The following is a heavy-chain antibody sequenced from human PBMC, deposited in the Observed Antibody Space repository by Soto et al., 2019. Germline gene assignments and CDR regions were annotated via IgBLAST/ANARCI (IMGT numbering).Heavy chain of an antibody. J-gene: IGHJ5*02. V-gene: IGHV4-39*01. CDR2: IYFTGNT. CDR3: AGQTFTIAAASYGRSNWFDP. CDR1: GGSITSSSHF. D-gene: IGHD6-25*01. Sequence: PSETLSLTCTVSGGSITSSSHFWGWVRQPPXKGLEWIGTIYFTGNTYYTPSLKSRLTMSIDTSKNEFSLRLNSVTAADTAVYYCAGQTFTIAAASYGRSNWFDPWGPGTLVTVSS.